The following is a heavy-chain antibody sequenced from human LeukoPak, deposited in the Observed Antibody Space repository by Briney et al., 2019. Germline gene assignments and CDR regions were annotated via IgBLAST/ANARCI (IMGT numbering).Heavy chain of an antibody. Sequence: PGRSLRLSCAASGFTFRSFAMHWVRQAPGKGLEWVAVIPYHGSNEYYADSVKGRFTISRDNSNNTLYLQMNGLRPEDTAVYYCARDRWELVPQGIFDYWGQGTLVTVSS. J-gene: IGHJ4*02. CDR2: IPYHGSNE. D-gene: IGHD3-10*01. CDR1: GFTFRSFA. CDR3: ARDRWELVPQGIFDY. V-gene: IGHV3-30*04.